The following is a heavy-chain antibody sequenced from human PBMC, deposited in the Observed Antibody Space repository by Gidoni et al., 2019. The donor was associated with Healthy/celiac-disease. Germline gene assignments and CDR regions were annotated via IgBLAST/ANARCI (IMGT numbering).Heavy chain of an antibody. CDR1: GGSISSSSYY. J-gene: IGHJ5*02. CDR3: ARATNIAAAGSLNWFDP. Sequence: QLQLQESGPGLVKPSETLSLTCTVSGGSISSSSYYWGWIRQPPGKGLEWIGSMYYSGSTYYHPSLQSRVTISVDTSKNQFSLKLSSVTAADTAIYYCARATNIAAAGSLNWFDPWGQGTLVIVSS. CDR2: MYYSGST. D-gene: IGHD6-13*01. V-gene: IGHV4-39*07.